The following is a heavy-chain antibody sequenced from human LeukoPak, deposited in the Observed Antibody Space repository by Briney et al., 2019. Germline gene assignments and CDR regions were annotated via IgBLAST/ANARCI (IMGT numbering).Heavy chain of an antibody. J-gene: IGHJ4*02. V-gene: IGHV3-7*01. Sequence: SGGSLRLSCAASGFTFSSYWMSWVRQAPGKGLEWVVNINQDGREKYYVDSVKVRFTISRDNAKNSLSLQMNSLRAEDTAVYYCARGKTTAGMSAGYWGQGTLVTVSP. CDR3: ARGKTTAGMSAGY. CDR1: GFTFSSYW. CDR2: INQDGREK. D-gene: IGHD1-1*01.